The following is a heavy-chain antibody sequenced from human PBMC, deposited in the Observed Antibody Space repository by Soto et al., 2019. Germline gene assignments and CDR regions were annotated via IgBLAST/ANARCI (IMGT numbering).Heavy chain of an antibody. J-gene: IGHJ5*01. D-gene: IGHD2-21*01. V-gene: IGHV3-33*01. CDR3: ARGRLVVAPLAS. CDR1: GVNFRSYG. CDR2: IWPDGSDK. Sequence: GGSLRLSCGVSGVNFRSYGMHWVRQAPGKGPEWVASIWPDGSDKFYVDSVKGRFSISRDNSRKTLYLEMNSLRVEDTAIYYCARGRLVVAPLASWGRGTLVTVSS.